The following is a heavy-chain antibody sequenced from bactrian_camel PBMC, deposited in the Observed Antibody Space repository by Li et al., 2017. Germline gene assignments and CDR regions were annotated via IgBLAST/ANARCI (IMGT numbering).Heavy chain of an antibody. D-gene: IGHD6*01. Sequence: VQLVESGGGSVEAGGSLRLSCVASAWTDSNNCMGWFRQAPGKEREGVASIYTGGGVRAYADSVKGRFTISQDSTRNTVYLQTNNLQPEDTATYYCAEGRGSRGEHCYSLNYWGQGTQVTVS. J-gene: IGHJ4*01. CDR1: AWTDSNNC. V-gene: IGHV3S54*01. CDR2: IYTGGGVR. CDR3: AEGRGSRGEHCYSLNY.